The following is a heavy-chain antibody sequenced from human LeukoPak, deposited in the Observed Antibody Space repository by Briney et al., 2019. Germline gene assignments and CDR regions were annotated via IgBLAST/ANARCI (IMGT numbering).Heavy chain of an antibody. J-gene: IGHJ6*03. D-gene: IGHD5-18*01. Sequence: GGSLRLSCAASGFTFSSYGMHWVRQAPGKGLEWVAFIRYDGSNKYYADSVKGRFTISRDNSKNTLYLQMNSLRAEDTAVYYCAEDQGYSYGYYYYYYMDVWGKGTTVTVSS. CDR3: AEDQGYSYGYYYYYYMDV. CDR1: GFTFSSYG. V-gene: IGHV3-30*02. CDR2: IRYDGSNK.